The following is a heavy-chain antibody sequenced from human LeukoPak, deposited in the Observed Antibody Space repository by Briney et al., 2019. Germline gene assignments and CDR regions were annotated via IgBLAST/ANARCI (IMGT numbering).Heavy chain of an antibody. CDR2: IYSGGST. CDR3: ARGSSWYFRPFDY. D-gene: IGHD6-13*01. Sequence: GGPLRLSCAASGFTVSSNYMSWVRQAPGEGLEWVSVIYSGGSTYYADSVKGRFTISRDNSKNTLYLQMNSLRAEDTAVYYCARGSSWYFRPFDYWGQGTLVTVSS. CDR1: GFTVSSNY. V-gene: IGHV3-53*01. J-gene: IGHJ4*02.